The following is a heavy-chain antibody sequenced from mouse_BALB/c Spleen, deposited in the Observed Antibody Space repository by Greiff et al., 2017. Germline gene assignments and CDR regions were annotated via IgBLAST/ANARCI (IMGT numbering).Heavy chain of an antibody. Sequence: EVKLVESGGGLVKPGGSLKLSCAASGFTFSSYAMSWVRQTPEKRLEWVASISSGGSTYYPDSVKGRFTISRDNARNILYLQMSSLRSEDTAMYYCAREDYAVFAYWGQGTLVTVSA. CDR3: AREDYAVFAY. V-gene: IGHV5-6-5*01. J-gene: IGHJ3*01. CDR1: GFTFSSYA. CDR2: ISSGGST. D-gene: IGHD1-1*01.